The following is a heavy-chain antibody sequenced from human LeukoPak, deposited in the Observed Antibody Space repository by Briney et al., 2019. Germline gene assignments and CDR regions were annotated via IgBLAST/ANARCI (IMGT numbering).Heavy chain of an antibody. CDR1: EFITYE. D-gene: IGHD3-9*01. Sequence: GGSLRLSCLVSEFITYEMNWVRQAPGKGLEWVSYISSSGTTIYYADSVKGRFTISRDNAKNSVSVYLQMSSLITDDTGVYYCTTALNFDILTGLYQPIAAFDVWGQGTLVTVSS. V-gene: IGHV3-48*03. CDR2: ISSSGTTI. CDR3: TTALNFDILTGLYQPIAAFDV. J-gene: IGHJ3*01.